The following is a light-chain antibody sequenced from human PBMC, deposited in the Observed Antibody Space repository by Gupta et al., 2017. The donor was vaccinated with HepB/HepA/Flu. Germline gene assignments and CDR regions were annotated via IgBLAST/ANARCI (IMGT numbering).Light chain of an antibody. CDR3: KQHYSSPYT. J-gene: IGKJ2*01. Sequence: ILLTQPPSSLSASVGGRVTITFRASQDIRKSLAWYEQKPGRVPKRMIYASSRLQSGVPSRFSGGGSGTEFTLTINSLQPEDFGSYFCKQHYSSPYTFGPGTRLEIK. V-gene: IGKV1-17*01. CDR1: QDIRKS. CDR2: ASS.